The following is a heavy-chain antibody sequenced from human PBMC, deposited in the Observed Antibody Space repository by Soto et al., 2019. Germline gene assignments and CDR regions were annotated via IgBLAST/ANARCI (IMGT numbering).Heavy chain of an antibody. CDR2: IIPIFGTA. J-gene: IGHJ5*02. CDR3: ATSPGRGSYRGCWFVP. CDR1: GGTFSSYA. V-gene: IGHV1-69*01. Sequence: QVQLVQSGAEVKKPGSSVKVSCKASGGTFSSYAISWVRQAPGQGLEWMGGIIPIFGTANYAQKFQGRVTITADESTSTAYMELSSLRSEDTAVYYCATSPGRGSYRGCWFVPWRQGTLVTVSS. D-gene: IGHD1-26*01.